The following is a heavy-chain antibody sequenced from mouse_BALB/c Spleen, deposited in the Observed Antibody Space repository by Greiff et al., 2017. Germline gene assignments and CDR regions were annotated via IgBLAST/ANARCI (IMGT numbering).Heavy chain of an antibody. J-gene: IGHJ4*01. Sequence: VKVEESGPGLVAPSQSLSITCTVSGFSLTSYGVHWVRQPPGKGLEWLGVIWAGGSTNYNSALMSRLSISKDNSKSQVFLQMNSLQTDDTAMYYCARGNAMDYWGQGTSVTVSS. CDR2: IWAGGST. CDR1: GFSLTSYG. V-gene: IGHV2-9*02. CDR3: ARGNAMDY.